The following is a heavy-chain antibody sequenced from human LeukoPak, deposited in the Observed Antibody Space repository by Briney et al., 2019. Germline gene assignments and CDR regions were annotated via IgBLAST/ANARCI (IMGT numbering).Heavy chain of an antibody. D-gene: IGHD3-16*01. J-gene: IGHJ3*02. CDR3: TGGLIPDAYDI. CDR1: GFTFNSYA. Sequence: GGSLRLSCAASGFTFNSYAMSWVRQAPGKGLQWVSANYGGGTYYADSVKGRFTISRDISKNTLYLQMNSLRAEDTAVYYCTGGLIPDAYDIWGQGTMVTVYS. CDR2: NYGGGT. V-gene: IGHV3-23*01.